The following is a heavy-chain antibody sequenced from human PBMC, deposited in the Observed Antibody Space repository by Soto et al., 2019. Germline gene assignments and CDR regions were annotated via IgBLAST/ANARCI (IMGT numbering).Heavy chain of an antibody. Sequence: QVQLVQSGAEVKKPGSSVKVSCTASGGTFSSYTISWVRQAPGQGLEWMGRIIPILGIANYAQKFQGRVTITADKSTSTAYMELSSLRSEDTAVYYCARAYCSGGSCYEFDYWGQGTLVTVSS. V-gene: IGHV1-69*02. CDR3: ARAYCSGGSCYEFDY. J-gene: IGHJ4*02. D-gene: IGHD2-15*01. CDR1: GGTFSSYT. CDR2: IIPILGIA.